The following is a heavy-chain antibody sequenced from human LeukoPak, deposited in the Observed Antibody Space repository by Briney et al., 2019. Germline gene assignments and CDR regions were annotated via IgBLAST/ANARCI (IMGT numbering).Heavy chain of an antibody. J-gene: IGHJ3*02. D-gene: IGHD3-10*01. V-gene: IGHV3-23*01. Sequence: GGSLRLSCAASGFTFSTYAMSWVRQAPGKGLEWVSGISSSGGSTYYADSVKGRFTISRDNSRNTLYLQMNSLRAEDTAVYYCARGLGRELDGAFDIWGQGTMVTVSS. CDR2: ISSSGGST. CDR1: GFTFSTYA. CDR3: ARGLGRELDGAFDI.